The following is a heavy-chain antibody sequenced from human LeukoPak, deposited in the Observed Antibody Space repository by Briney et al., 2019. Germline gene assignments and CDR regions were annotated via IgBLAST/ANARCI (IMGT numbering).Heavy chain of an antibody. J-gene: IGHJ6*03. D-gene: IGHD6-25*01. CDR3: AKAAFYYYMDV. CDR2: ISSDGGST. V-gene: IGHV3-64*02. Sequence: GGSLRLSCAASGFTFSGYSMYWVRQAPGKGLEYVSAISSDGGSTYYADPVKGRFTISRDNSKNTLYLQLDSLRAEDMAVYYCAKAAFYYYMDVWGKGTTVTVSS. CDR1: GFTFSGYS.